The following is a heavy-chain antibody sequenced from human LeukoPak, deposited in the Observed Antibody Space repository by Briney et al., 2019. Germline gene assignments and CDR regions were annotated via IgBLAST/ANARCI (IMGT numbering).Heavy chain of an antibody. CDR2: ISGSGGST. CDR3: AKDLSGSLVGATIDY. V-gene: IGHV3-23*01. CDR1: GFTFSSYA. Sequence: PGGSLRLSCAASGFTFSSYAMSGVRQAPGKGLEWVSAISGSGGSTYYADSVKGRFTIYRDNSKNTLYLQMNSLRAEDTAVYYCAKDLSGSLVGATIDYWGQGTLVTVSS. D-gene: IGHD1-26*01. J-gene: IGHJ4*02.